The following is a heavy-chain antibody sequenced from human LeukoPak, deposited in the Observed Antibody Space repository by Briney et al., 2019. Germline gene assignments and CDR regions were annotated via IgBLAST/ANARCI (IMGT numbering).Heavy chain of an antibody. D-gene: IGHD3-22*01. V-gene: IGHV3-48*01. J-gene: IGHJ4*02. CDR3: ARTRSSGYLTFDY. CDR1: EVTFCSYS. CDR2: ITNSGNSK. Sequence: PGGALSLSCAASEVTFCSYSINRVGRARGTGLDSVSYITNSGNSKSYADSVKGRFTISRDNTKNSLYLQMNGLRAEDTAVYYCARTRSSGYLTFDYWGQGILVTVSS.